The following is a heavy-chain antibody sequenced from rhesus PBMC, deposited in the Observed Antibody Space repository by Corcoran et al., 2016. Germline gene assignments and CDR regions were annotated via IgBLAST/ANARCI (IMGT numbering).Heavy chain of an antibody. CDR3: AKSGARGYSGYGDFDY. Sequence: QLQLQESGPGLVKPSETLSLTCAVSGGSISSNYWSWIRQPPGKGLEWIGRIFGRGGSTDYNPSLKSRVTISTDTSKNQFSLTLSSVTAADTAVYYCAKSGARGYSGYGDFDYWGQGVLVTVSS. V-gene: IGHV4-173*01. J-gene: IGHJ4*01. D-gene: IGHD5-42*01. CDR1: GGSISSNY. CDR2: IFGRGGST.